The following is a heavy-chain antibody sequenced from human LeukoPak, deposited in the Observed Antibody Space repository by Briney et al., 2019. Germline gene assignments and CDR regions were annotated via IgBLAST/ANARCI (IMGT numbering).Heavy chain of an antibody. Sequence: ASVKVSCKASGYTFTGYYMHWVRQAPGQGLEWMGWINPNSGGTNYAQKFQGRVTMTRDTSISTAYMELSRLRSDDTAVYYCARDWQQLTYYFDYWGQGTLVTVSS. D-gene: IGHD6-13*01. CDR3: ARDWQQLTYYFDY. V-gene: IGHV1-2*02. CDR1: GYTFTGYY. CDR2: INPNSGGT. J-gene: IGHJ4*02.